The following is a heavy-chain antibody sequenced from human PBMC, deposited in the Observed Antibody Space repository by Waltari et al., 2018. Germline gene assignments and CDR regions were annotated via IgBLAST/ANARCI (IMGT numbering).Heavy chain of an antibody. CDR3: ARGVNYCSSTSCFRVYYMDV. J-gene: IGHJ6*03. D-gene: IGHD2-2*01. Sequence: QVQRQESGPGLVKHSETLSLTCTVSGGSISRYYWSWIRQPAGKGLACIGRIYTSGSTNYNPSLKSRVTMSVDPSKNQFSLKLSSVTAADTAVYYCARGVNYCSSTSCFRVYYMDVWGNGTTVTISS. CDR1: GGSISRYY. V-gene: IGHV4-4*07. CDR2: IYTSGST.